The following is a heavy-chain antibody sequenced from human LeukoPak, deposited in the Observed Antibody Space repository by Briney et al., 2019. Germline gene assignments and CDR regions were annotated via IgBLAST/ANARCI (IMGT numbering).Heavy chain of an antibody. Sequence: PSETLSHTCAVYGGSFSGYYWSWIRQPPGKGLEWIGEINHSGSTNYNPSLKSRATISVDTSKNQFSLKLSSVTAADTAVYYCASSVYVWGSYRPYYFDYWGQGTLVTVSS. CDR3: ASSVYVWGSYRPYYFDY. D-gene: IGHD3-16*02. CDR1: GGSFSGYY. V-gene: IGHV4-34*01. CDR2: INHSGST. J-gene: IGHJ4*02.